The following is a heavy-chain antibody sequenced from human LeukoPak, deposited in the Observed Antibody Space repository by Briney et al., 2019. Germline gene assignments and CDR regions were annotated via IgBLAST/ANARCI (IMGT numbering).Heavy chain of an antibody. Sequence: GGSLRLSCAASGFTFSSYAMSWVRQAPGKGLEWVSAISGSGGSTYYADSVKGRFTISRDNSKNTLFLQMNSLRPEDTAVYYCAKDSLVGGWLVGYSFDSWGQGTLVTVSS. D-gene: IGHD6-19*01. V-gene: IGHV3-23*01. CDR1: GFTFSSYA. CDR3: AKDSLVGGWLVGYSFDS. CDR2: ISGSGGST. J-gene: IGHJ4*02.